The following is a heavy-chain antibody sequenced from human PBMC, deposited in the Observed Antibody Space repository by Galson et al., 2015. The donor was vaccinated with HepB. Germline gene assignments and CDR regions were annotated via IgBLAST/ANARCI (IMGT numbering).Heavy chain of an antibody. V-gene: IGHV1-69*13. CDR2: IIPIFGTA. Sequence: SVKVSCKASGGTFSSYAISWVRQAPGQGLEWMGGIIPIFGTANHAQKFQGRVTITADESTSTAYMELSSLRSEDTAVYFCARGKHDYSNYGSFDYWGQGTLVTVSS. CDR3: ARGKHDYSNYGSFDY. CDR1: GGTFSSYA. J-gene: IGHJ4*02. D-gene: IGHD4-11*01.